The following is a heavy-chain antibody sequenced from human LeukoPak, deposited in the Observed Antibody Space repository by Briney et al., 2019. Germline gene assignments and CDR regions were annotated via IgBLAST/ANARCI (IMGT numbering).Heavy chain of an antibody. CDR2: IYYSGST. CDR3: ARPSVTIFGVVDTSPDI. CDR1: GYSISSGYY. J-gene: IGHJ3*02. Sequence: KPSETLSLTCTVSGYSISSGYYWGWIRQPPGKGLEWIGSIYYSGSTYYNPSLKSRVTISVDTSKNQFSLKLSSVTAADTAVYYCARPSVTIFGVVDTSPDIWGQGTMVTVSS. D-gene: IGHD3-3*01. V-gene: IGHV4-38-2*02.